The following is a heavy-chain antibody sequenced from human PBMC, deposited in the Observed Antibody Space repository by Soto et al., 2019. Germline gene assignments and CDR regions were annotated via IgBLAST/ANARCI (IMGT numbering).Heavy chain of an antibody. CDR1: GGSISSYY. V-gene: IGHV4-59*01. J-gene: IGHJ4*02. CDR3: ARTSSDFWSGYYFDY. Sequence: SETLSLTCTVSGGSISSYYWSWIRQPPGKGLEWIGYIYYSGSTNYNPSLKSRVTISVDTSKNQFSLKLSSVTAADTAVYYCARTSSDFWSGYYFDYWGQGTLVTVSS. CDR2: IYYSGST. D-gene: IGHD3-3*01.